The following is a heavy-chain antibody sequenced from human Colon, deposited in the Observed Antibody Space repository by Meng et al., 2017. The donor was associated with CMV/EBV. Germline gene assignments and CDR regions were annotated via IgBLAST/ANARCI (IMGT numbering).Heavy chain of an antibody. V-gene: IGHV6-1*01. Sequence: QLKLQHAAPRLVKPSQTLSLTCAISGDRVSSNSAAWNWIRQSPSRGLEWLGRTYYRSQWYNEYAVSVRSRITINPDTAKNQFSLQLNSVTPEDTAVYYCARGGKYTSGSYFDPRGQGTLVTVSS. CDR1: GDRVSSNSAA. CDR2: TYYRSQWYN. CDR3: ARGGKYTSGSYFDP. D-gene: IGHD6-19*01. J-gene: IGHJ5*02.